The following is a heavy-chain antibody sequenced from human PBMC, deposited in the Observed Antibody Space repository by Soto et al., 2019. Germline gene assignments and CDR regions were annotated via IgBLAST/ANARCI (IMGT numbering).Heavy chain of an antibody. CDR2: IWYDGSNK. D-gene: IGHD6-19*01. J-gene: IGHJ4*02. CDR3: ARVPIGSGWSYYFDY. V-gene: IGHV3-33*01. CDR1: GFTFSSYG. Sequence: PGGSLRLSCAASGFTFSSYGMHWVRQAPGKGLEWVAVIWYDGSNKYYADSVKGRFTISRDNSKNTLYLQMNSLRAEDTAVYYCARVPIGSGWSYYFDYWGEGTLVTVS.